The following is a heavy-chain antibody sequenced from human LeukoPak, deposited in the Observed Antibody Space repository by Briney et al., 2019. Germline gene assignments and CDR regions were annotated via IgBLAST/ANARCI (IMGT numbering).Heavy chain of an antibody. Sequence: GGSLRLSCAASGFSCSSYDMNWVRQAPGKGLEWVSYISSSGSTIYYADSVKGRFTISRDNAKNSLYLQMNRLRAEDTAIYYCARDHQEAGNYFDYWGQGTLVTVSS. CDR2: ISSSGSTI. D-gene: IGHD6-19*01. CDR1: GFSCSSYD. J-gene: IGHJ4*02. V-gene: IGHV3-48*03. CDR3: ARDHQEAGNYFDY.